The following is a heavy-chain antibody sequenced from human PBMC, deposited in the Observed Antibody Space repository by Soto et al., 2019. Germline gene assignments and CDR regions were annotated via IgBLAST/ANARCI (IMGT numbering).Heavy chain of an antibody. CDR2: IKQDGSEK. Sequence: GWSLRLSCAASGFTFSSYWMSWVRQAPGKGLEWVANIKQDGSEKYYVDSVKGRFTISRDNAKNSLYLQMNSLRAEDTAVYYCARDALYCSGGSCYGYYYYYMDVWGKGTTVTVSS. CDR3: ARDALYCSGGSCYGYYYYYMDV. CDR1: GFTFSSYW. D-gene: IGHD2-15*01. J-gene: IGHJ6*03. V-gene: IGHV3-7*01.